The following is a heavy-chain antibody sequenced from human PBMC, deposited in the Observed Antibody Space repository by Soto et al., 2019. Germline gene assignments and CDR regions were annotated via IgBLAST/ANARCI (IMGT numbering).Heavy chain of an antibody. J-gene: IGHJ4*02. CDR2: IGGSGGST. V-gene: IGHV3-23*01. CDR1: GFTFSSYA. CDR3: AKVTYYDFWSGYYGFDY. Sequence: GGSLRLSCAASGFTFSSYAMSWVRQAPGKGLEWVSAIGGSGGSTYYADSVKGRFTISRDNSKNTLYLQMNSLRAEDTAVYYCAKVTYYDFWSGYYGFDYWGQATLVTVSS. D-gene: IGHD3-3*01.